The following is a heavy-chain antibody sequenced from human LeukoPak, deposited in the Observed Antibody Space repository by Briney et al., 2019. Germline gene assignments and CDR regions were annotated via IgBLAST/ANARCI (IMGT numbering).Heavy chain of an antibody. D-gene: IGHD6-13*01. J-gene: IGHJ4*02. CDR2: IRAYNGNT. CDR1: GYTFSDYY. Sequence: ASVKVSCKASGYTFSDYYMHWVRQAPGQGLEWMGWIRAYNGNTNYAQKLQGRVTMTTDTSTSTAYMELRSLRSDDTAVYYCARGAGIAAAGPLDYWGQGTLVTVSS. V-gene: IGHV1-18*04. CDR3: ARGAGIAAAGPLDY.